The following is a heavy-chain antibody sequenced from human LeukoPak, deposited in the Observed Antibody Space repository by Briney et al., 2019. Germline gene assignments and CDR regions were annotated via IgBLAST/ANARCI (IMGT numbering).Heavy chain of an antibody. V-gene: IGHV1-2*02. D-gene: IGHD5-24*01. CDR2: INPNSGGT. CDR1: GYTFTGYY. J-gene: IGHJ4*02. CDR3: ARVGLEGRRDGLPTDY. Sequence: ASVKVSCKASGYTFTGYYIHWVRQAPGQGLEWMGWINPNSGGTNYAQKFQGRVTMTRDTSISTAYMELSRLRSDDTAVYYCARVGLEGRRDGLPTDYWGQGTLVTVSS.